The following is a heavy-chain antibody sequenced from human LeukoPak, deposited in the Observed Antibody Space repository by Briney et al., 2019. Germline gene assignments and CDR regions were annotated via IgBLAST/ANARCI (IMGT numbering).Heavy chain of an antibody. D-gene: IGHD3-10*01. CDR2: IKQDGSEK. CDR3: AKVAHYYYGSESYYFFEH. V-gene: IGHV3-7*01. CDR1: GFTFSSYW. J-gene: IGHJ4*02. Sequence: GGSLRLSCAASGFTFSSYWMSWVRQAPGKGLEWVANIKQDGSEKYYVDSVKGRFTISRDDAKNSLYLQMNSLRVEDTATYYCAKVAHYYYGSESYYFFEHWGQGTPVTASS.